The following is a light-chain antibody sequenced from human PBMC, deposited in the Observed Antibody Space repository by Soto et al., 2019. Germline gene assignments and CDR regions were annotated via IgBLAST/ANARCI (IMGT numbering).Light chain of an antibody. V-gene: IGLV2-23*01. J-gene: IGLJ1*01. CDR2: GGD. Sequence: QSALTQPASVSGSPGQSVTISCTGTSSDVVSYSLVSWYQQHPGKAPKLMIYGGDKRPSGVSNRFSGSKSGNTAYLTISGLLVEDEADYYCCSYAGSNTYVFETGTKVNVL. CDR1: SSDVVSYSL. CDR3: CSYAGSNTYV.